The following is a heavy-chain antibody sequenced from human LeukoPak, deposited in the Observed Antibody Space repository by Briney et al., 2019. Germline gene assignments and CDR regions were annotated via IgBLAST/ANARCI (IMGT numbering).Heavy chain of an antibody. CDR2: TYYRSRWYS. V-gene: IGHV6-1*01. CDR1: GDSVSGNSAT. CDR3: VRGFYYHGMDV. Sequence: SQTLSLTCAISGDSVSGNSATWTWIRQSPSRGLEWLGRTYYRSRWYSDYALSVRSRITINPDTSKNQFSLQLISVTPEDTAVYYCVRGFYYHGMDVWGQGTTVTVSS. J-gene: IGHJ6*02.